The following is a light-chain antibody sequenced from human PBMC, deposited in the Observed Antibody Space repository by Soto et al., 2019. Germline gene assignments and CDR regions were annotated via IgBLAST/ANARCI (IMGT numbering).Light chain of an antibody. CDR2: DVN. J-gene: IGLJ1*01. Sequence: QSALTQPVSVSGSPGQSIVISCTGTSSDVGAYNYVSWYQQYPGKVPKLMIYDVNNRPSGVSNRFSGSKSGNTASLTISGLQAEDEADYYCCSYTTTDIYVFGTGTKLTVL. CDR1: SSDVGAYNY. V-gene: IGLV2-14*03. CDR3: CSYTTTDIYV.